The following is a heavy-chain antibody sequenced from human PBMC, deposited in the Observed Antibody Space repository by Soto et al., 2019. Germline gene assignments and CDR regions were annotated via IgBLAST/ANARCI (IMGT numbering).Heavy chain of an antibody. CDR3: ATGRGDVIY. Sequence: EVQLVESGGDLAKPGGSLRLSCAVSGFTFSYAWMNWVRQAPGKGLEWVGRIKSKTDGGTTDYAAPVKGRFTISRDDSRNMVFLQMNSLGTEDTAVYYCATGRGDVIYWSQGTRVTVSS. J-gene: IGHJ4*02. D-gene: IGHD3-10*01. CDR1: GFTFSYAW. CDR2: IKSKTDGGTT. V-gene: IGHV3-15*07.